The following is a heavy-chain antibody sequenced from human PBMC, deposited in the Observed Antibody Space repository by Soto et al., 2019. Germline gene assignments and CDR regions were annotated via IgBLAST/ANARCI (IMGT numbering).Heavy chain of an antibody. CDR3: AAANTVLVPDPKLPWSYYYGMDV. V-gene: IGHV1-58*01. J-gene: IGHJ6*02. CDR1: GFTFTSSA. D-gene: IGHD2-8*01. CDR2: IVVGSGNT. Sequence: ASVKVSCKASGFTFTSSAVQWVRQARGQRLEWIGWIVVGSGNTNYAQKFQERVTITRDMSTSTAYMELSSLRSEDTAVYYCAAANTVLVPDPKLPWSYYYGMDVWGQGTTVTVSS.